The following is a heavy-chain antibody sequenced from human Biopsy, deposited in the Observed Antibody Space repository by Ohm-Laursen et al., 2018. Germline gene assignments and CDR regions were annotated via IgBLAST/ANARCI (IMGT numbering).Heavy chain of an antibody. Sequence: GASVKVSCKPSGYTFPNFGISWVRQAPGRGLEWMGWISPYNGNGDYEKNFHGRATLTADTSTITVYMELRSLRSGDTAVYHCATSHYFESTGYAFDFWGQGTMVSVSS. V-gene: IGHV1-18*01. CDR2: ISPYNGNG. CDR1: GYTFPNFG. CDR3: ATSHYFESTGYAFDF. J-gene: IGHJ3*01. D-gene: IGHD3-22*01.